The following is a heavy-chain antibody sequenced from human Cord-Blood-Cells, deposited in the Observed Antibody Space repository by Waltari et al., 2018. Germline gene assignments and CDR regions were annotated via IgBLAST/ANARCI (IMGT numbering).Heavy chain of an antibody. D-gene: IGHD6-13*01. CDR2: ISSSSSYI. J-gene: IGHJ5*02. V-gene: IGHV3-21*01. CDR3: ARGGQQLVLGDSGDWFDP. CDR1: GFTFSSYS. Sequence: EVQLVESGGGLVKPGGSLRLSCAASGFTFSSYSMNWVRQAPGKGLEWVSSISSSSSYIYYADSVKGRFTISRDNAKNSLYLQMNSLRAEDTALYYCARGGQQLVLGDSGDWFDPWGQGTLVTVSS.